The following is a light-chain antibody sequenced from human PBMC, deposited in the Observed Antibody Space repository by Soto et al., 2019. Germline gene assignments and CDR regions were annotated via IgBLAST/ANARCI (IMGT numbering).Light chain of an antibody. Sequence: QSVLTQPASVSGSPGQSITISCTGTSSDVASYKLVSWYQHHPGKAPKLMIYEGSKRPSGVSNRFSGSMSGDTASLTISGLQAEDEADYYCCSYIINRLLYVFGAGTKVTVL. CDR2: EGS. V-gene: IGLV2-23*01. J-gene: IGLJ1*01. CDR3: CSYIINRLLYV. CDR1: SSDVASYKL.